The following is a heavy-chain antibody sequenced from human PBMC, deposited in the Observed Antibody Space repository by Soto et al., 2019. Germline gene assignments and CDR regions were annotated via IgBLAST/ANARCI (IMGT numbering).Heavy chain of an antibody. Sequence: GSLRLSCAASGFTFSSYWIHWVRQAPGKGLLWVSHINTDGSSSFYAGSVKGRFTISRDNAKNTLYLQMNGLRVEDTAVYYCARGLGGNTHVDYWGQGTLVTVSS. CDR2: INTDGSSS. V-gene: IGHV3-74*01. D-gene: IGHD2-15*01. CDR1: GFTFSSYW. CDR3: ARGLGGNTHVDY. J-gene: IGHJ4*02.